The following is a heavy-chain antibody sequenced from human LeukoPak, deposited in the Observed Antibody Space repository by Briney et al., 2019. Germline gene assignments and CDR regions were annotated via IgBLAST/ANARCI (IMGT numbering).Heavy chain of an antibody. CDR1: GFTFSNAW. J-gene: IGHJ4*02. V-gene: IGHV3-15*01. Sequence: GGSLRLSCAASGFTFSNAWMSWVRQAPGKGLEWVGRIKSKTNGGTTDYAAPVKGRFTISRDDSKNTLYLQVNSLKTEDTAVYYCTTDLTIFGVVTSPNFDYWGQGTLVTVSS. CDR2: IKSKTNGGTT. D-gene: IGHD3-3*01. CDR3: TTDLTIFGVVTSPNFDY.